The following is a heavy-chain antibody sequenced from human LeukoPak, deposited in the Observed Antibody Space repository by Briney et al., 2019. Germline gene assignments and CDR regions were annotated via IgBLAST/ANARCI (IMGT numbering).Heavy chain of an antibody. CDR2: ISWNSGSI. Sequence: PGRSLRLSCAASGFTFDDYVMHWVRQAPGKGLEWVSSISWNSGSIGYADSVKGRFTISRDNSKNTLYLQMNSLRAEDTAIYYCAKVATVTTYALADYWGQGTLVTVSS. D-gene: IGHD4-17*01. CDR1: GFTFDDYV. V-gene: IGHV3-9*01. CDR3: AKVATVTTYALADY. J-gene: IGHJ4*02.